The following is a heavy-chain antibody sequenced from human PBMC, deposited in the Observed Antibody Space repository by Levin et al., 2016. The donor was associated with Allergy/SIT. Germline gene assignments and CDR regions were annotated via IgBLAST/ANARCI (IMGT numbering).Heavy chain of an antibody. CDR2: IYYSGST. J-gene: IGHJ6*02. V-gene: IGHV4-39*01. Sequence: PGKGLEWIGSIYYSGSTYYNPSLKSRVTISVDTSKNQFSLKLSSVTAADTAVYYCARPKYSSGWKGVGSMDVWGQGTTVTVSS. D-gene: IGHD6-19*01. CDR3: ARPKYSSGWKGVGSMDV.